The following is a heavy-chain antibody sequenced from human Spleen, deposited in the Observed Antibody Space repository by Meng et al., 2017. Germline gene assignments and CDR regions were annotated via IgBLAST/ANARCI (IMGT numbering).Heavy chain of an antibody. CDR1: GFTFSSYA. CDR3: ARDLRYFDWFFIQDY. D-gene: IGHD3-9*01. CDR2: ISYDGSNK. V-gene: IGHV3-30*04. Sequence: GGSLRLSCAASGFTFSSYAMHWVRQAPGKGLEWVAVISYDGSNKYYADSVKGRFTISRDNSKNTLYLQMNSLRAEDTAVYYCARDLRYFDWFFIQDYWGQGTLVTVSS. J-gene: IGHJ4*02.